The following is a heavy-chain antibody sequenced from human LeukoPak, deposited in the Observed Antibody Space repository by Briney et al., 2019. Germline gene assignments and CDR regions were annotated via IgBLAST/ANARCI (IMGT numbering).Heavy chain of an antibody. J-gene: IGHJ4*02. CDR1: GFTFSSYA. Sequence: GGSLRLSCAASGFTFSSYAMSWVRQAPGKGLEWVSAISGSGGSTYYADSVKGRFTISRDNSKNTLYLQINSLRAEDTAVYYCAKLGHDILTGYVFPYYFDYWGQGTLVTVSS. CDR3: AKLGHDILTGYVFPYYFDY. D-gene: IGHD3-9*01. CDR2: ISGSGGST. V-gene: IGHV3-23*01.